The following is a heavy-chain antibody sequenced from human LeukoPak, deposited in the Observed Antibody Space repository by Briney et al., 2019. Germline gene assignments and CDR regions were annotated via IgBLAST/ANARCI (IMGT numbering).Heavy chain of an antibody. CDR3: ARVSIAARPPQYYFDY. V-gene: IGHV1-18*01. J-gene: IGHJ4*02. CDR1: GYTFTSYG. Sequence: ASVKVSCKASGYTFTSYGISWVRQAPGQGLEWMGWISAYNGNTNYAQKLQGRVTMTTDTSTSTAYMELRSLRSDDTAVYYCARVSIAARPPQYYFDYWGQGTLVTVSS. CDR2: ISAYNGNT. D-gene: IGHD6-6*01.